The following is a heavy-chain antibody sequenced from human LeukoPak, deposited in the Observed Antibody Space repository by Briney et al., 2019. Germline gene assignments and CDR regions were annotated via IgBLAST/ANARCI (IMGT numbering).Heavy chain of an antibody. CDR2: ISGSGGST. Sequence: PGGSLRLSCAASGFTFSNYAMSWVRQAPGRGLEWVSAISGSGGSTYYADSVKGRFTISRDNSKNTLYLQVNRLRAEDTAVYYCANGITMVRGTKDVDYYYDVDVWGQGTTVTVSS. V-gene: IGHV3-23*01. D-gene: IGHD3-10*01. J-gene: IGHJ6*02. CDR1: GFTFSNYA. CDR3: ANGITMVRGTKDVDYYYDVDV.